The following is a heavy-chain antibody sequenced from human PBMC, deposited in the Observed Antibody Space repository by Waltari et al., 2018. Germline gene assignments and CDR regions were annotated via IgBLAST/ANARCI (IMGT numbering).Heavy chain of an antibody. Sequence: QLQLQESGPGLVKPSETLSLSCTVSGASLTRISYYWAWIRQPPGKGLEWIGNIYNSGDTYYTRSLKSRVTISVDTSKNQLSMRLASATAADTAVYFCAGVDTALDDKGDSFEIWGQGTMVTVSS. CDR1: GASLTRISYY. CDR3: AGVDTALDDKGDSFEI. D-gene: IGHD5-18*01. CDR2: IYNSGDT. J-gene: IGHJ3*02. V-gene: IGHV4-39*01.